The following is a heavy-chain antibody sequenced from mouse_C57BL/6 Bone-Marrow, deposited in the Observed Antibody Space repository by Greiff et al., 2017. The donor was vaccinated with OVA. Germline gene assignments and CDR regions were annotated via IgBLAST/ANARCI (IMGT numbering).Heavy chain of an antibody. D-gene: IGHD3-2*02. CDR1: GYTFTSYW. Sequence: VQLQQPGAELVKPGASVKMSCKASGYTFTSYWITWVKQRPGQGLEWIGDIYPGSGSTNYNEKFKGKATLTADKSSSTAYMQFSSLTSEDSAIYYCARRGSSGYAYWGQGTLVTVSA. J-gene: IGHJ3*01. CDR3: ARRGSSGYAY. CDR2: IYPGSGST. V-gene: IGHV1-55*01.